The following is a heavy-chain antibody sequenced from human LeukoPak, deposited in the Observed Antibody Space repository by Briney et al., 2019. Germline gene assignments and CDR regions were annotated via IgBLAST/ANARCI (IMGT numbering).Heavy chain of an antibody. CDR1: GGSISSGGYY. Sequence: SETLSLTCTVSGGSISSGGYYWSWIRQPPGKGLEWIGEINHSGSTNYNPSLKSRVTISVDTSKNQFSLKLSSVTAADTAVYYCARDHIVHYGMDVWGQGTTVTVSS. V-gene: IGHV4-39*07. CDR3: ARDHIVHYGMDV. CDR2: INHSGST. J-gene: IGHJ6*02. D-gene: IGHD5-12*01.